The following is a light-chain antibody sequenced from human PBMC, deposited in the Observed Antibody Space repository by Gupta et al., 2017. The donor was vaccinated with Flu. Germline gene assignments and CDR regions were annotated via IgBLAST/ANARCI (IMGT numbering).Light chain of an antibody. V-gene: IGLV1-40*01. Sequence: SMLTLPPPLSVAPAPGLTVSCTGTRSNFGDGYDVHWYQQRPGTAPKLLVYGNSNRASGVPDRFSGSKSGTSASLAITGLEAEDEADYYCQAYDISRSGAVFGGGTKLTVL. J-gene: IGLJ3*02. CDR3: QAYDISRSGAV. CDR1: RSNFGDGYD. CDR2: GNS.